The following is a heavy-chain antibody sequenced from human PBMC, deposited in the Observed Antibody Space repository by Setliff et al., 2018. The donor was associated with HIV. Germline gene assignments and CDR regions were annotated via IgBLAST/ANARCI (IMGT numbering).Heavy chain of an antibody. D-gene: IGHD3-10*01. V-gene: IGHV3-66*02. CDR1: GFTLRNTY. CDR3: ARVRLYNNALDY. Sequence: GSLRLSCAASGFTLRNTYMAWVRQAPGKGLEWVSTIYGSGDTYHADSVKGRFTLSRDTSQNTMYLQMNSLRREDTAVYYCARVRLYNNALDYWGQGTLVTVSS. J-gene: IGHJ4*02. CDR2: IYGSGDT.